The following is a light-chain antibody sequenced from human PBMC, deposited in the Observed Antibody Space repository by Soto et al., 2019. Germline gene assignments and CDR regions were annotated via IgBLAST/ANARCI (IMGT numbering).Light chain of an antibody. Sequence: EIVLTQYPGTLSLSPGERTTLSCRASQSVSSSYLAWYQQKPGQAPRLLIYGTSSRATAIPDRFSGSGSGTDFTLTISRLEPEDFAVYYCQQYGSSSWTLGQGTKVEIK. CDR3: QQYGSSSWT. J-gene: IGKJ1*01. CDR1: QSVSSSY. CDR2: GTS. V-gene: IGKV3-20*01.